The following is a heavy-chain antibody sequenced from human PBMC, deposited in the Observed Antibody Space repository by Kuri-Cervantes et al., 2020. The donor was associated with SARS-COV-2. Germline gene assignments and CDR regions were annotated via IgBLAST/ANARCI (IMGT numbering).Heavy chain of an antibody. V-gene: IGHV4-59*01. CDR2: IYYSGST. CDR3: VRDVTGDFDY. D-gene: IGHD3-9*01. Sequence: SEPLTLPCTVSGGPISSYYWSWIRQPPGKGVEWFGYIYYSGSTNDNPPLKSRVTISVDTSKIQFSLKLSSVTAADTAVYYCVRDVTGDFDYWGQGTLVTVSS. CDR1: GGPISSYY. J-gene: IGHJ4*02.